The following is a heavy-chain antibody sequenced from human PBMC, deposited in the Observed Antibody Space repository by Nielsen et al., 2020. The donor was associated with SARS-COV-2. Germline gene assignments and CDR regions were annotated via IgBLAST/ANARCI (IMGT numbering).Heavy chain of an antibody. CDR3: ARQQAVATIIYYFDY. D-gene: IGHD5-24*01. J-gene: IGHJ4*02. V-gene: IGHV4-39*01. CDR2: IYYSGST. Sequence: WVRQPPGKGLEWIGSIYYSGSTYYNPSLKSRVTISVDTSKNQFSLKLSSVTAADTAVYYCARQQAVATIIYYFDYWGQGTLVTVSS.